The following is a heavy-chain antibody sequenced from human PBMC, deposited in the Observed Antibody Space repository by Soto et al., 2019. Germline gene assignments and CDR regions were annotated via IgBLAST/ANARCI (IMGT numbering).Heavy chain of an antibody. Sequence: ASVKVSCKASGYTFTSYGISWVRQAPGQGLEWMGWISAYNGNTNYAQKLQGRVTMTTDTSTSTAYMELRSLRSDDTAVYYCAREQRLRFLEWLSDTPYYYYGMDVWGQGXTVTVSS. CDR3: AREQRLRFLEWLSDTPYYYYGMDV. J-gene: IGHJ6*02. CDR2: ISAYNGNT. CDR1: GYTFTSYG. D-gene: IGHD3-3*01. V-gene: IGHV1-18*04.